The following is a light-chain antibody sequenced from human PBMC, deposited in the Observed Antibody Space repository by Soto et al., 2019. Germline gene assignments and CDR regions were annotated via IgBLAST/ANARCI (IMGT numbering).Light chain of an antibody. CDR3: QQHGSSPFT. J-gene: IGKJ3*01. V-gene: IGKV3-20*01. CDR1: QSVTSTY. CDR2: GAS. Sequence: EVVLTRSPGTLSLSPGERATLSCRASQSVTSTYLAWYQLKPGQAPRLLIYGASTRATGIPDRFSASGSGTDFTLTISRLEPEDFAVYYCQQHGSSPFTFGPGTKVDIK.